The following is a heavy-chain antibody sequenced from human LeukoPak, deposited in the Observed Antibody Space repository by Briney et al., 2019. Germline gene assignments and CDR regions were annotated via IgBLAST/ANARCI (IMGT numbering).Heavy chain of an antibody. D-gene: IGHD2-15*01. Sequence: GRSLRLSCAASGFTFDDYAMHWVRQAPGKGLEWVSGISWNSGSIGYADSVKGRFTISRDNAKNSLYLQMNSLRAEDTALYYCAKDLKRYCSGGSCCYFDYWGQGTLVTVSS. CDR1: GFTFDDYA. V-gene: IGHV3-9*01. CDR3: AKDLKRYCSGGSCCYFDY. CDR2: ISWNSGSI. J-gene: IGHJ4*02.